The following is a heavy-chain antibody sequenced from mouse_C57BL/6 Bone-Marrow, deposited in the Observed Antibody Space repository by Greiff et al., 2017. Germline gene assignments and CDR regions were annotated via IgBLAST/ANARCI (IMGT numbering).Heavy chain of an antibody. CDR1: GFTFSSYG. V-gene: IGHV5-6*01. J-gene: IGHJ4*01. CDR3: ARHDYGSSSYAMDY. CDR2: ISSGGRYT. D-gene: IGHD1-1*01. Sequence: EVQLVESGGDLVKPGGSLKLSCAASGFTFSSYGMSWVRQTPDKRLEWVATISSGGRYTYYPDSVKGRFTISRDNAKNTLYLQMSSLKSEDTAMYYCARHDYGSSSYAMDYWGQGTSVTVSS.